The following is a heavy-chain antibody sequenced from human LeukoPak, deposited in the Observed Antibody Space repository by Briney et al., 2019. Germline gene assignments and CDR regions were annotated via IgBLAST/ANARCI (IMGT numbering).Heavy chain of an antibody. V-gene: IGHV3-48*03. J-gene: IGHJ4*02. CDR2: ISSSGSTI. D-gene: IGHD3-10*01. Sequence: PGGSLRLSCAASGFTFSGYEMNWVRQAPGKGLEWVSYISSSGSTIYYADSVKGRFTISRDNAKNLLYLQMNSLRAEDTAVYYCARGRFGESPDYWGQGTLVTVSS. CDR1: GFTFSGYE. CDR3: ARGRFGESPDY.